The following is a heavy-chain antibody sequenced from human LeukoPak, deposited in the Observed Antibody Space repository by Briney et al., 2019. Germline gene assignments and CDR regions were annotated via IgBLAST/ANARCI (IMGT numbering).Heavy chain of an antibody. CDR2: ISANGCST. CDR1: GFTFSTYV. J-gene: IGHJ4*02. Sequence: PGGSLRLSCAASGFTFSTYVMSWVRQAPGKGLEWVSTISANGCSTYYTDSVKGRFTISRDNSKNTLYLQMNSLRAEDTAVYYGAKPPPDSSSWLFDYWGQGTLVTVSS. D-gene: IGHD6-13*01. V-gene: IGHV3-23*01. CDR3: AKPPPDSSSWLFDY.